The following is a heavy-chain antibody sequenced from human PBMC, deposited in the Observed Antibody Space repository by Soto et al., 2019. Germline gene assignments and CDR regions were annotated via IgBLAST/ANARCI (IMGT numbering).Heavy chain of an antibody. CDR3: ARDARRPYSSGWYNWFDP. J-gene: IGHJ5*02. D-gene: IGHD6-19*01. V-gene: IGHV4-34*01. CDR1: GGSFSGYY. Sequence: SETLSLTCAVYGGSFSGYYWSWIRQPPGKGLEWIGEINHSGSTNYNPSLKSRVTISVDTSKNQFSLKLSSVTAADTAVYYCARDARRPYSSGWYNWFDPWGQGTLVTVSS. CDR2: INHSGST.